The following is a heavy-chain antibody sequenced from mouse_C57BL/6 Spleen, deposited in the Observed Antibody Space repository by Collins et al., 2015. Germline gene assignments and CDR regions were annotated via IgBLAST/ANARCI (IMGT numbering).Heavy chain of an antibody. CDR2: IDPSDSYT. CDR1: GYTFTSYW. CDR3: ARQGGGGLGQGYYAMDY. V-gene: IGHV1-69*01. D-gene: IGHD4-1*01. Sequence: QVQLQQPGAELVMPGASVKLSCKASGYTFTSYWMHWVKQRPGQGLEWIGEIDPSDSYTNYNQKFKGKSTLTVDKSSSKAYMQLSSLTSEDSAVYYCARQGGGGLGQGYYAMDYWGQGTSVTVSS. J-gene: IGHJ4*01.